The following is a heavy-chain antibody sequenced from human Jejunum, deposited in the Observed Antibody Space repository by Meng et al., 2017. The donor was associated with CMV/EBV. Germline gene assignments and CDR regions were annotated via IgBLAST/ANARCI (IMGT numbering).Heavy chain of an antibody. CDR2: IDSDGGRA. Sequence: SGFIVSGSYVSWVRQAPGKGLELVSRIDSDGGRASYADSVRGRFTISRDNAKNTLYLQINSLRGEDTAVYYCARPYDFWSIYYDYWGQGTLVTVSS. CDR3: ARPYDFWSIYYDY. D-gene: IGHD3-3*01. CDR1: GFIVSGSY. V-gene: IGHV3-74*01. J-gene: IGHJ4*02.